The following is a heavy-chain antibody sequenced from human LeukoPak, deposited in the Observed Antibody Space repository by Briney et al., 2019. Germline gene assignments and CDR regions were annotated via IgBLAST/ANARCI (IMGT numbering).Heavy chain of an antibody. CDR3: AAPSGPTYYSPVDF. V-gene: IGHV4-39*01. CDR2: IYYSGHT. Sequence: SETLSLTCTVSGAPITTSNHYWGWSRQTPGKTLEWIANIYYSGHTLYNPALKSRALISVDTSSNQFSFRLTSVTAADTAVYYCAAPSGPTYYSPVDFWGQGTSVSVSS. D-gene: IGHD1-26*01. CDR1: GAPITTSNHY. J-gene: IGHJ4*02.